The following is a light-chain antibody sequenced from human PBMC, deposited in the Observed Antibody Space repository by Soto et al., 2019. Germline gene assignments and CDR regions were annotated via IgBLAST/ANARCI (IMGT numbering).Light chain of an antibody. CDR3: AAWDDRLNGAV. V-gene: IGLV1-44*01. CDR1: SSNIGSNT. J-gene: IGLJ7*01. CDR2: SNN. Sequence: QSVLTQPPSASGTPGQRVTISCSGSSSNIGSNTVSWYQQFPGTAPKVLVYSNNQRPSGVPDRFSGSKSGSSASLAISGLQSEDEADYYCAAWDDRLNGAVFGGGTKLTVL.